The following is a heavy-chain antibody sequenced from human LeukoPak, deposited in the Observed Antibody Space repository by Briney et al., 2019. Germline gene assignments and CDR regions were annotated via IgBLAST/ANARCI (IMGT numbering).Heavy chain of an antibody. V-gene: IGHV3-33*01. CDR1: GFTFSSYG. CDR2: IWYDGSNK. J-gene: IGHJ6*02. D-gene: IGHD3-3*01. Sequence: GGSLRLSCAASGFTFSSYGMHWVRQAPGKGLGWVAVIWYDGSNKYYADSVKGRFTISRDNSKNTLYLQMSSLRAEDTAVYYCARGKRFLEWLSTPVSYYYGMDVWGQGTTVTVSS. CDR3: ARGKRFLEWLSTPVSYYYGMDV.